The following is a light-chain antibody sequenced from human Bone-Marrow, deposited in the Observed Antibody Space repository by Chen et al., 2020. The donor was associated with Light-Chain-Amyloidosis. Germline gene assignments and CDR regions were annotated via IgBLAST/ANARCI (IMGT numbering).Light chain of an antibody. J-gene: IGLJ2*01. CDR3: QSADSSGTYEVI. V-gene: IGLV3-25*03. CDR1: DLPTKY. CDR2: RDT. Sequence: SYELTQPPSVSVSPGQTARITCSGDDLPTKYAYWYQQKPGQAPVLVIPRDTERPSGISERFSGSSSGRTATLTISGVQAEDEADDHCQSADSSGTYEVIFGGGNKLNVL.